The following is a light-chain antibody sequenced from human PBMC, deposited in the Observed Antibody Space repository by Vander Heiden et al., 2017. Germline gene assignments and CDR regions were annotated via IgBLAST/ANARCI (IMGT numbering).Light chain of an antibody. CDR1: QSVSSY. J-gene: IGKJ5*01. V-gene: IGKV3-11*01. CDR3: QLRSNWPPSIT. Sequence: IVLTQSPATLSLSPGERATLSCRASQSVSSYLAWYKQKPGQAPRLLIYDASNRATGIPARFSGSGSGTDFTLTISSLEPEDFAVYYCQLRSNWPPSITFGQGTRLEIK. CDR2: DAS.